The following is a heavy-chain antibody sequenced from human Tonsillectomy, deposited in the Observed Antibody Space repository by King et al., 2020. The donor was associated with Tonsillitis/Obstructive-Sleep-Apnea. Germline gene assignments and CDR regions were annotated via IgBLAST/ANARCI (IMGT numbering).Heavy chain of an antibody. V-gene: IGHV3-9*01. CDR3: AKGDPYYLQLGDY. CDR1: GFTFDDYA. J-gene: IGHJ4*02. D-gene: IGHD3-10*01. Sequence: VQLVESGGGLVQPGRSLRLSCAASGFTFDDYAMHWVRQAPGKGLEWVSGISWNSGSIGYADSVKGRLTISRDNAKNSLYLQMNSLRAEDTALYYCAKGDPYYLQLGDYWGQRTLVTVSS. CDR2: ISWNSGSI.